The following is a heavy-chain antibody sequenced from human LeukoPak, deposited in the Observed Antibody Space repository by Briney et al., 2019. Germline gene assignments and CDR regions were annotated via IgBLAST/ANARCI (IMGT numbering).Heavy chain of an antibody. D-gene: IGHD3-10*01. Sequence: SETLSLTCTVSGGSISSGAYYWSWIRQHPGKGLEWIGYFYYSGSTYYNPSLKSRVTISVDTSKNQFSLKLSSVTAADTAVYYCARAYYYGSGSYLKNNWFDPWGQGTLVTVSS. CDR2: FYYSGST. CDR1: GGSISSGAYY. CDR3: ARAYYYGSGSYLKNNWFDP. V-gene: IGHV4-31*03. J-gene: IGHJ5*02.